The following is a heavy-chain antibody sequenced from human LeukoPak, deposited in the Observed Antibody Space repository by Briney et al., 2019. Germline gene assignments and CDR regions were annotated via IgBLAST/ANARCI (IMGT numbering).Heavy chain of an antibody. J-gene: IGHJ4*02. Sequence: SVTVSCKASGGTFSSYAISWVRQAPGQGLEWMGRIFPIFATANYAQKFQGRVTITADESTSTAYMELSGLRSEDTAVYYCARESGSYEAYFDYWGQGTLVTVSS. V-gene: IGHV1-69*13. CDR3: ARESGSYEAYFDY. D-gene: IGHD1-26*01. CDR2: IFPIFATA. CDR1: GGTFSSYA.